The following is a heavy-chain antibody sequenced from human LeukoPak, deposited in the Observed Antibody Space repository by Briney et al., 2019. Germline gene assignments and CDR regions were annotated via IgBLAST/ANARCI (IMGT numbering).Heavy chain of an antibody. CDR1: GGSITDYF. D-gene: IGHD3-10*01. V-gene: IGHV4-34*01. J-gene: IGHJ3*02. CDR3: AKSNGYGLVDI. Sequence: SETLSLTCALSGGSITDYFYSWVRQPPGKGLEWIGEINHSGSSTYNPSLKSRVIISVDTSKNQFSLKLSLVTAADTAVYYCAKSNGYGLVDIWGQGTMVTVSS. CDR2: INHSGSS.